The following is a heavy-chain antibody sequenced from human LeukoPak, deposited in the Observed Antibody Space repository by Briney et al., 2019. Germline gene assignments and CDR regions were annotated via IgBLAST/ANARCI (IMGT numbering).Heavy chain of an antibody. Sequence: ASVKVSCKASGYTFTSYYMHWARQAPGQGLEWMGIINPSGGSTSYAQKFQGRVTMTRDTSTSTVYMELSSLRSEDTAVYYCARDPHYCSGGSCYSFDYYGMDVWGKGTTVTVSS. CDR2: INPSGGST. V-gene: IGHV1-46*01. J-gene: IGHJ6*04. D-gene: IGHD2-15*01. CDR1: GYTFTSYY. CDR3: ARDPHYCSGGSCYSFDYYGMDV.